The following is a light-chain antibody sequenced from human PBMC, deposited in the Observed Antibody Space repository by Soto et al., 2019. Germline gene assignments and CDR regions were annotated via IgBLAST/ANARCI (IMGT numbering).Light chain of an antibody. CDR1: QSVMSNY. CDR3: QQYGSSPPT. Sequence: EVVLTQSPGSLSLSPGERATLSCRASQSVMSNYLSWYQQKPGQPPRLLIYGASSRATGIPDRFSGSGSGTDFTLTISRLEPEDFAVYYCQQYGSSPPTFGQGTKVDIK. V-gene: IGKV3-20*01. CDR2: GAS. J-gene: IGKJ1*01.